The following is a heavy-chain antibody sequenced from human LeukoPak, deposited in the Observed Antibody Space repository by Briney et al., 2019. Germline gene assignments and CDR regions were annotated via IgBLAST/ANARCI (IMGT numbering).Heavy chain of an antibody. J-gene: IGHJ6*03. CDR3: ARNQDSSWYYYYMDV. Sequence: GGSLRLSCAASGFTFSRSAMTWVRQGPGTGLEFVASIIYSGGATYYADSVKGRFTISRDNSKNTLFLQLNSLRADDTAVYYCARNQDSSWYYYYMDVWGIGTMVTVSS. V-gene: IGHV3-23*01. CDR1: GFTFSRSA. D-gene: IGHD6-13*01. CDR2: IIYSGGAT.